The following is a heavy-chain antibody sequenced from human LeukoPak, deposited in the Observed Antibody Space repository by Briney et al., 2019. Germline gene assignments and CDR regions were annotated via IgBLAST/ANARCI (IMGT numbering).Heavy chain of an antibody. D-gene: IGHD3-22*01. CDR3: SRSSGYYLYYYYYGMDV. Sequence: SETLSLTCAVSGGSVSSGSYYWSWIRQPPGKGLEWIGYIYYSGSTNYNPSLKSRVTISVDTSKNQFSLKLSSVTAADTAVYYCSRSSGYYLYYYYYGMDVWGQGTTVTVSS. CDR1: GGSVSSGSYY. J-gene: IGHJ6*02. CDR2: IYYSGST. V-gene: IGHV4-61*01.